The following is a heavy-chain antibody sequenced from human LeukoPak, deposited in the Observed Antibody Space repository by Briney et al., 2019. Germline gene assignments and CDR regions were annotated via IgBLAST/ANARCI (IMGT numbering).Heavy chain of an antibody. D-gene: IGHD5-18*01. CDR3: ARDGAWGPIQLSFDY. CDR1: GYTFTSYY. J-gene: IGHJ4*02. V-gene: IGHV1-46*01. Sequence: ASVKVSCKASGYTFTSYYMHWVRQAPGQGLEWMGIINPSGGGTKYAQKLQGRVTMTTDSSTSTAYMELRSLRSDDTAVYYCARDGAWGPIQLSFDYWGQGTLVTVSS. CDR2: INPSGGGT.